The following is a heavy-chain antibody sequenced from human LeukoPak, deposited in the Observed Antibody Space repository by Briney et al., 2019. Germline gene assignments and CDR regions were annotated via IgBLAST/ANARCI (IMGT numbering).Heavy chain of an antibody. CDR1: GYSISSGYY. J-gene: IGHJ5*02. D-gene: IGHD1-26*01. CDR2: IYYSGST. V-gene: IGHV4-38-2*02. CDR3: AGGSYSGWFDP. Sequence: SETLSLTCTVSGYSISSGYYWGWIRQPPGKGLEWIGSIYYSGSTYYNPSLKSRVTISVDTSKNQFSLKLSSVTAADTAVYYCAGGSYSGWFDPWGQGTLVTVSS.